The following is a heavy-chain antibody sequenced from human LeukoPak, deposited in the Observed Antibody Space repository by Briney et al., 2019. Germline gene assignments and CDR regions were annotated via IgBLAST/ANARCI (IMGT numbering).Heavy chain of an antibody. Sequence: ATVKISCKVSGYTFTDYYMHWVQQAPGKGLEWMGLVDPEDGETIYAEKFQGRVTITADTSTDTAYMELSSLRYEDTAVYYCATLRFLEWFSYYYYMDVWGKGTTVTVSS. CDR2: VDPEDGET. D-gene: IGHD3-3*01. CDR3: ATLRFLEWFSYYYYMDV. CDR1: GYTFTDYY. J-gene: IGHJ6*03. V-gene: IGHV1-69-2*01.